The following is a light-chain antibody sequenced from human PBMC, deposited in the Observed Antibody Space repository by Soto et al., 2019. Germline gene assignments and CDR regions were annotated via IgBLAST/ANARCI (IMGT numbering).Light chain of an antibody. CDR1: YNL. V-gene: IGLV2-14*01. J-gene: IGLJ1*01. CDR2: EVS. Sequence: QSALTQPASVSGSPGQSITISCSGTYNLVSWYQQHPGKAPKLMIFEVSNRPSGVSNRFSGSKSGNTASLTISGLQAEDEADYHCSSYTSSSTYVFGTGTKVTVL. CDR3: SSYTSSSTYV.